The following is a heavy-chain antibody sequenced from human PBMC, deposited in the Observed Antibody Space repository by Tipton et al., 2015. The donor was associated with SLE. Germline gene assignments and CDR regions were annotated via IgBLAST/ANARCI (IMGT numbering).Heavy chain of an antibody. CDR1: GYTFTSYA. CDR3: AGFGGAADAEYFQH. J-gene: IGHJ1*01. V-gene: IGHV1-3*01. Sequence: QLVQSGAEVKKPGASVKVSCKASGYTFTSYAMHWVRQAPGQRLEWMGWINAGNGNTKYAQKLQGRVTMTTDTSTSTAYMELRSLRSDDTAVYYCAGFGGAADAEYFQHWGQGTLVTVSS. D-gene: IGHD3-10*01. CDR2: INAGNGNT.